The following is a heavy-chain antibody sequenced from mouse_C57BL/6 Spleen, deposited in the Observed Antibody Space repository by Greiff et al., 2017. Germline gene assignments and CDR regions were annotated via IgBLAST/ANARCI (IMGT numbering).Heavy chain of an antibody. Sequence: VQLQQSGAELVRPGTSVKVSCKASGYAFTNYLIEWVKQRPGQGLEWIGVINPGSGGTNYNEKFKGKATLTADKSSSTAYMQLSSLTSEDSAVYFCASRRVSALAYWGQGTTLTVSS. CDR2: INPGSGGT. V-gene: IGHV1-54*01. D-gene: IGHD2-1*01. J-gene: IGHJ2*01. CDR3: ASRRVSALAY. CDR1: GYAFTNYL.